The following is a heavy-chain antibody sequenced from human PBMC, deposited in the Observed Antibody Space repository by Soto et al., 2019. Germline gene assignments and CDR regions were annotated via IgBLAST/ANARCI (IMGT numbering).Heavy chain of an antibody. CDR1: GGTFSRHA. J-gene: IGHJ4*02. V-gene: IGHV1-69*01. CDR3: ARGWGYDSNDYYYAY. Sequence: QVQLVQSGAEVRKPGSSVKVSCKASGGTFSRHAISWVRQAPGQGLEWLGGIIPIFGTANHAQTFQGRVTIIADESRSTVYRELSSLRSEDTAMYYCARGWGYDSNDYYYAYWGQGTLVIVS. D-gene: IGHD3-22*01. CDR2: IIPIFGTA.